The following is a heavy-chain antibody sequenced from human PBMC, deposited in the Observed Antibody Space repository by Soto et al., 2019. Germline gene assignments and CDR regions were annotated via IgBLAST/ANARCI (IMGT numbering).Heavy chain of an antibody. Sequence: PSQTLSLTCAISGDSVSNNSAAWNWIRQSPSRGPEWLGRTYYRSKWYNDYAVSVKNRIIINPDTSKNQFSLQLNSVTPEDTAVYYCARERYGDYGRGTFDIWGQGTMVTVSS. J-gene: IGHJ3*02. D-gene: IGHD4-17*01. V-gene: IGHV6-1*01. CDR2: TYYRSKWYN. CDR3: ARERYGDYGRGTFDI. CDR1: GDSVSNNSAA.